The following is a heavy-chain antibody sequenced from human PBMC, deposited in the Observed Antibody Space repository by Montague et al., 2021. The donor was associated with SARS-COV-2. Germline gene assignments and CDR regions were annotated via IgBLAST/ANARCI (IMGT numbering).Heavy chain of an antibody. CDR3: ARVGTGYSSNLPSYFQH. D-gene: IGHD6-13*01. V-gene: IGHV4-59*01. CDR1: DDSFSHYF. J-gene: IGHJ1*01. Sequence: SETLSLTCTVSDDSFSHYFWSWIRQPPGKGLEWIGNIYNRGTTNXNPALKSRVSLSIDKSKNQLSLNLTSVTAADTAVYYCARVGTGYSSNLPSYFQHWGRGTLVTVSS. CDR2: IYNRGTT.